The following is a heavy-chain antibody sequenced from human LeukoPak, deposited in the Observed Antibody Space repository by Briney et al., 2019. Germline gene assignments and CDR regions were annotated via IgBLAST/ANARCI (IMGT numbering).Heavy chain of an antibody. CDR2: ISWGGGST. D-gene: IGHD3-22*01. CDR1: GFTFSSYA. Sequence: GGSLRLSCAGSGFTFSSYAMRWVRQAPGKGLEWVSAISWGGGSTYYADSVKGRFTISRDNTKNSLYLQMNSLRAEDTAVYYCAKGRGDYYDSSGYWTVDYWGQGTLVTGSS. CDR3: AKGRGDYYDSSGYWTVDY. V-gene: IGHV3-23*01. J-gene: IGHJ4*02.